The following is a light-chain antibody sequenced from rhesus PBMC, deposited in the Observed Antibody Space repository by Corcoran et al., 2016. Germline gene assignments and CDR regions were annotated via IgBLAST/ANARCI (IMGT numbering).Light chain of an antibody. CDR3: QHGYGTPLT. CDR1: ENVNNY. Sequence: DIQMTQSPSSLSASVGDRVTITCRASENVNNYLNWYQQKPGKAPKLLIYKASTLQRGVPSRFSGSGSGTDYTFTISSLQPEDVATYYWQHGYGTPLTFGGGTKVEIK. V-gene: IGKV1-74*01. CDR2: KAS. J-gene: IGKJ4*01.